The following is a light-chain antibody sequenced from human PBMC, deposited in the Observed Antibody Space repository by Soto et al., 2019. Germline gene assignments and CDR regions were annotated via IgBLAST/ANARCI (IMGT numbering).Light chain of an antibody. V-gene: IGKV1-5*03. J-gene: IGKJ1*01. Sequence: DIQMTQSPSTLSGSVGDRVTITCRASQTISSWLAWYQQKPGKAPKLLIYKASTLKSGVPSRFSGSGSATEFTLTISSLQSEDFAVYYCQQYNNWPRTFGQGTKVDIK. CDR3: QQYNNWPRT. CDR2: KAS. CDR1: QTISSW.